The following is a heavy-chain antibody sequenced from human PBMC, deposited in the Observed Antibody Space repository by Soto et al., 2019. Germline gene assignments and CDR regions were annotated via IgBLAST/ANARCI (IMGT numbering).Heavy chain of an antibody. CDR2: ISYDGHTG. J-gene: IGHJ5*02. Sequence: QAQLVESGGGVVQPGGSLRLSCVDSGFSFGSYGMHWVRQATSKGLEWVAVISYDGHTGYYADSVRGRFTISRDNSNSSLYQQMNSLRAEDTAIYYCAKVGGGARGDLCANCVCLHWLDPWGQGTLVTVSA. V-gene: IGHV3-30*18. D-gene: IGHD2-8*01. CDR3: AKVGGGARGDLCANCVCLHWLDP. CDR1: GFSFGSYG.